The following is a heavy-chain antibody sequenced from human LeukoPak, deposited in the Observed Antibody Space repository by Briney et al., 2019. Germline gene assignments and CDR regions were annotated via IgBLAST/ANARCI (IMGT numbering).Heavy chain of an antibody. Sequence: GESLKISCKGSGYSFTSYWIGWVRQMPGEGLEWMGIIYPGDSDTRYSPSFQGQVTISADKSISTAYLQWSSLKASDTAMYYCALPVDYGGNLNAFDSWGQGTMVTVSS. CDR1: GYSFTSYW. D-gene: IGHD4-23*01. V-gene: IGHV5-51*01. J-gene: IGHJ3*02. CDR3: ALPVDYGGNLNAFDS. CDR2: IYPGDSDT.